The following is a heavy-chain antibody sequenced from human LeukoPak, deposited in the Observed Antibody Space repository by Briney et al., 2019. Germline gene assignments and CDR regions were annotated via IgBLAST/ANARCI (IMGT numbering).Heavy chain of an antibody. CDR1: GGSITSNTNY. CDR2: IYYSGTT. CDR3: ARGGYYGSGNDFRFDP. Sequence: SETLSLTCTVSGGSITSNTNYWGWIRQPPGKGLEWIGNIYYSGTTYYNPSLKSRVTISVDTSKNQFSLKLSSVTAADTAVYYCARGGYYGSGNDFRFDPWGQGTLVTVSS. J-gene: IGHJ5*02. V-gene: IGHV4-39*07. D-gene: IGHD3-10*01.